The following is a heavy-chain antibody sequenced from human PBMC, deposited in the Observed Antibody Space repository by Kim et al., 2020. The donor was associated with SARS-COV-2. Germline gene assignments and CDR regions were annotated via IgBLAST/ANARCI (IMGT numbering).Heavy chain of an antibody. Sequence: GGSLRLSCAASGFTFSSYAMSWVRQAPGKGLEWVSAISGSGGSTYYADSVKGRFTISRDNSKNTLYLQMNSLRAEDTAVYYCAKGGNIVVVTAGALTWGQGTLVTVSS. CDR1: GFTFSSYA. CDR3: AKGGNIVVVTAGALT. V-gene: IGHV3-23*01. CDR2: ISGSGGST. D-gene: IGHD2-21*02. J-gene: IGHJ5*02.